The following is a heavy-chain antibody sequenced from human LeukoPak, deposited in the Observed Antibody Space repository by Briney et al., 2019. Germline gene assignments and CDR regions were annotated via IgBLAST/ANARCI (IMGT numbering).Heavy chain of an antibody. CDR1: GYSFTSYW. J-gene: IGHJ4*02. CDR2: IYPGDSDT. Sequence: GESLKISCKGSGYSFTSYWIGWVRQIPGKGLEWMGIIYPGDSDTRYSPSFQGQVTISADKSISTAYLQWSSLKASDTAMYYCATRQGGYYNTFEFDYWGQGTLVTVSS. D-gene: IGHD3-10*01. V-gene: IGHV5-51*01. CDR3: ATRQGGYYNTFEFDY.